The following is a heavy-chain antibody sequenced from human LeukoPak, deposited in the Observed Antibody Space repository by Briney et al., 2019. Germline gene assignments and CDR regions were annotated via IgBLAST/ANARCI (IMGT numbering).Heavy chain of an antibody. D-gene: IGHD3-22*01. Sequence: PSETLSLTCAVYGGSFIGYDWTWIRQPPGKGLEWIGEINHSGGTNYNPSLKSRVTISVDTSKNQFSLKLSSVTAADTAVYYCARETYYYDSSGYLLGGFDPWGQGTLVTVSS. J-gene: IGHJ5*02. CDR3: ARETYYYDSSGYLLGGFDP. CDR2: INHSGGT. CDR1: GGSFIGYD. V-gene: IGHV4-34*01.